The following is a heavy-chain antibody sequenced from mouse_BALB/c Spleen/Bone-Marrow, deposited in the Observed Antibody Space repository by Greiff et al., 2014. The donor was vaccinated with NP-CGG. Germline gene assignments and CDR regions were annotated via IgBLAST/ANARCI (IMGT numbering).Heavy chain of an antibody. CDR2: IDPENGDT. D-gene: IGHD2-1*01. CDR1: GFNIKDYY. J-gene: IGHJ4*01. Sequence: EVKLEESGAELVRSGASVKLSCTASGFNIKDYYMHWVKQWPEQGLEWIGWIDPENGDTEYAPKFQGKATMTADTSSNTAYLQLSSLTSEDTAVYYCNGNYYAMDYWGQGTSVTVSS. V-gene: IGHV14-4*02. CDR3: NGNYYAMDY.